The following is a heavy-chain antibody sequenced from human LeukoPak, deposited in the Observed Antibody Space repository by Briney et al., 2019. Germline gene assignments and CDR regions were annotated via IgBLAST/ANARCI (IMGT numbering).Heavy chain of an antibody. J-gene: IGHJ4*02. CDR1: GFTFSSFA. V-gene: IGHV3-23*01. CDR3: AKAELVGAAGAVGY. CDR2: ISGSGGST. D-gene: IGHD2-15*01. Sequence: GGSLRLSCAAFGFTFSSFAMSWVRQAPGKGLEWVSAISGSGGSTYYADSVKGRFSISRDNSKNTLYLQMNSLRAEDTAVYYCAKAELVGAAGAVGYWGQGTLVTVSS.